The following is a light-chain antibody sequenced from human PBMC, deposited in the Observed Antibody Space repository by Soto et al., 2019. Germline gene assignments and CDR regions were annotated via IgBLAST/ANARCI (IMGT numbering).Light chain of an antibody. CDR2: EVS. V-gene: IGLV2-8*01. J-gene: IGLJ2*01. CDR3: SSNAGSNNLV. CDR1: SSDVGDYNY. Sequence: QSVLTQPPSASGTPGQSVTIPCTGTSSDVGDYNYVSWYQQHPGKAPKLVIYEVSRRPSGVPDRVSGSKSGNTASLTVSGLQAEDEADYYCSSNAGSNNLVFGGGTKLTVL.